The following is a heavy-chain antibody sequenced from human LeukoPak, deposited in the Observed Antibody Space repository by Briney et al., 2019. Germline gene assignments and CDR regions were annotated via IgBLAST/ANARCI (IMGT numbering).Heavy chain of an antibody. J-gene: IGHJ4*02. D-gene: IGHD4-11*01. V-gene: IGHV3-21*01. Sequence: PGGSLRLSCAASGFTFSSYSMNWVRQAPGKGLEWVSSISSSSSYIYYADSVKGRFTISRDNAKNSLYLQVSSLRAEDTAVYYCTTSDINYRPFDNWGQGTLVTVSS. CDR1: GFTFSSYS. CDR2: ISSSSSYI. CDR3: TTSDINYRPFDN.